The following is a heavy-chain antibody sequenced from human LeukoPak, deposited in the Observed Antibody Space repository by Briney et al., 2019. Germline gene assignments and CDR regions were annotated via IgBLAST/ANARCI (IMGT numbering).Heavy chain of an antibody. V-gene: IGHV4-61*02. D-gene: IGHD5-12*01. CDR3: ARVATHFDY. CDR2: IYTSGST. J-gene: IGHJ4*02. CDR1: GGSISSGSYY. Sequence: PSETLSLTCTVSGGSISSGSYYWSWIQQPAGKGLEWIGRIYTSGSTNYNPSLKSRVTISVDTSKNQFSLKLSSVTAADTAVYYCARVATHFDYWGQGTLVTVSS.